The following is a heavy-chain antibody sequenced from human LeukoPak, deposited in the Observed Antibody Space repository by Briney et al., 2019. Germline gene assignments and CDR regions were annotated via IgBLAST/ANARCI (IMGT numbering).Heavy chain of an antibody. CDR1: GFTFSNYA. Sequence: GGSLRLSCAPSGFTFSNYAMSWVRQAPGKGLEWVSVISGSGATTDYADSVMGRFTISRDNSKNTLYLQLDSLRAEDTAVYFCAKGLWGAYYYGMDVWGQGATVTVSS. CDR2: ISGSGATT. J-gene: IGHJ6*02. CDR3: AKGLWGAYYYGMDV. D-gene: IGHD3-16*01. V-gene: IGHV3-23*01.